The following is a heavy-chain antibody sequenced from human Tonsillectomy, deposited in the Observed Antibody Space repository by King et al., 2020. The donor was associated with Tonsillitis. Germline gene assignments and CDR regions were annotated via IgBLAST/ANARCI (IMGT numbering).Heavy chain of an antibody. Sequence: VQLQESGPGLVKPSQTLSLTCAVSGGSISSGGYSWSWIRQPPGKGLEWIGYIYYSGSTCYNPSLKSRVTISVDTSKNQFSLKLSSVTAADTAVYYCARVRYYYDSSGYRPDAFDIWGQGTMVTVSS. CDR1: GGSISSGGYS. CDR3: ARVRYYYDSSGYRPDAFDI. CDR2: IYYSGST. J-gene: IGHJ3*02. D-gene: IGHD3-22*01. V-gene: IGHV4-30-4*07.